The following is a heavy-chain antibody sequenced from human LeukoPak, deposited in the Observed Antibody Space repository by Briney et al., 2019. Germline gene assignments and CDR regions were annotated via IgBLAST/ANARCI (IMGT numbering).Heavy chain of an antibody. CDR2: ISAYNGNT. J-gene: IGHJ4*02. D-gene: IGHD2-8*02. CDR3: ARAPATNEWRCMDY. CDR1: GYTFTSYG. V-gene: IGHV1-18*01. Sequence: GASVKVSCKASGYTFTSYGISWARQAPGQGLEWMGWISAYNGNTNYAQKLQGRVTMTTDTSTSTAYMELRSLRAEDTAVYYCARAPATNEWRCMDYWGQGTLVTVSS.